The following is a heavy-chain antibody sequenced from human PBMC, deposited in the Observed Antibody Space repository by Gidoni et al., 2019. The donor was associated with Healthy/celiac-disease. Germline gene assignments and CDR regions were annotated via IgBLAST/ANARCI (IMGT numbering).Heavy chain of an antibody. D-gene: IGHD3-10*01. V-gene: IGHV4-38-2*02. Sequence: QVQLQESGPGLVKPSETLSLTCSVSVYSLSSGYYWGWIRQPPGKGLEWIGSIYHSGSTYYNPSLKSRVTISGDTSKNQFSRKLSSVTAADTAVYYCARAYGSGSYHDYWGQGTLVTVSS. CDR3: ARAYGSGSYHDY. J-gene: IGHJ4*02. CDR1: VYSLSSGYY. CDR2: IYHSGST.